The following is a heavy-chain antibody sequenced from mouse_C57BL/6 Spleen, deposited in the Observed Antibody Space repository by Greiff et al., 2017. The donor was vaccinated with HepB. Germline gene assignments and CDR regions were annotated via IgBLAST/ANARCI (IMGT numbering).Heavy chain of an antibody. CDR1: GFNIKDDY. D-gene: IGHD1-1*01. V-gene: IGHV14-4*01. Sequence: EVQVVESGAELVRPGASVKLSCTASGFNIKDDYMHWVKQRPEQGLEWIGWIDPENGDTEYASKFQGKATITADTSSNTAYLQLSSLTSEDTAVYYCTLLPHNYYGPWGQGTTLTVSS. CDR3: TLLPHNYYGP. J-gene: IGHJ2*01. CDR2: IDPENGDT.